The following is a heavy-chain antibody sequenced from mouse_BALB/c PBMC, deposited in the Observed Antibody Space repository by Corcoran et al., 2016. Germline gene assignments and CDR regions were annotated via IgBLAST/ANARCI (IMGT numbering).Heavy chain of an antibody. J-gene: IGHJ1*01. CDR1: GYTFTSYV. Sequence: EVPLQQSGPELVKPEASVKMSCTASGYTFTSYVMHWVKPKPGQGLEWIGYINPYNDGTKYNEQFKGKATLTSDNSTSTAYMELSSLTSEDSAVYYCARVWWLLPYWYFDVWGAGTTVTDSA. V-gene: IGHV1S136*01. D-gene: IGHD2-3*01. CDR2: INPYNDGT. CDR3: ARVWWLLPYWYFDV.